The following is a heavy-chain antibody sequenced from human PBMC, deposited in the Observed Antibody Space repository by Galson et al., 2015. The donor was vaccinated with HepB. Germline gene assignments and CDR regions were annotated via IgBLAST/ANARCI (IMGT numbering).Heavy chain of an antibody. D-gene: IGHD5-18*01. V-gene: IGHV4-34*01. Sequence: ETLSLTCAVYGGSFIGFYWGWIRRPPGKGLEWIGDINHSGSINYNPSLKSRVTISVDTSKNQFSLKLSSVTAADTAVYYCARGPPSSYGYDRFDYWGQGTLVTVSS. CDR2: INHSGSI. CDR3: ARGPPSSYGYDRFDY. CDR1: GGSFIGFY. J-gene: IGHJ4*02.